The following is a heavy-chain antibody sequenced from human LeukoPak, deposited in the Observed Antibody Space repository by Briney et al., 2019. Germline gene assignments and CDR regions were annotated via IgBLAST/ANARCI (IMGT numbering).Heavy chain of an antibody. V-gene: IGHV4-59*12. Sequence: PSETLSLTCTVSGGSIIGYYLSWLRQPPGKGVEWLGSIYYSGSTNYNPSLKSRVTISVETSKNQFSLKLSSVTAADTAVYYCARYANSPYYYYAMDVWGQGTTVTVSS. D-gene: IGHD4/OR15-4a*01. CDR1: GGSIIGYY. CDR2: IYYSGST. J-gene: IGHJ6*02. CDR3: ARYANSPYYYYAMDV.